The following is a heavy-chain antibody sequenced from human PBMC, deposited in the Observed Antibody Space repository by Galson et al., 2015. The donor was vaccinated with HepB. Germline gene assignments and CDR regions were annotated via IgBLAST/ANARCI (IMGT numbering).Heavy chain of an antibody. J-gene: IGHJ6*02. V-gene: IGHV3-33*01. CDR2: IWYDGSNN. Sequence: SLRLSCAASGFTFSSYGMHWVRQAPGKGLEWVAVIWYDGSNNYYADSVKGRFTISRDNSKNTLYLQMNSLRAEDTAVYYCVRLRGYSGYGYYYYYGMDVWGQGTTVTVSS. CDR1: GFTFSSYG. D-gene: IGHD5-12*01. CDR3: VRLRGYSGYGYYYYYGMDV.